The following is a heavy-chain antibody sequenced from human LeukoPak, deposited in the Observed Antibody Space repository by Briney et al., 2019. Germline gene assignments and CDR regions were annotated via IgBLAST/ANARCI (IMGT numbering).Heavy chain of an antibody. CDR2: FSAYTANT. V-gene: IGHV1-18*01. CDR3: ARAYPQGVVVVPPAIGRAFDI. J-gene: IGHJ3*02. CDR1: GYTLTTHG. Sequence: SVKASCKPSGYTLTTHGITWVRQAAGHGLEWLGWFSAYTANTNYAQKLQGTVTMTTETSTSTAYMELRSLPSDDTAMYYCARAYPQGVVVVPPAIGRAFDIWGQGTMVTVSS. D-gene: IGHD2-2*02.